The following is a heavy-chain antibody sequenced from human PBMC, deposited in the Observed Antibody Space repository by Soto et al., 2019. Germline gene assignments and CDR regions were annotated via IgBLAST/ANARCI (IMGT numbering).Heavy chain of an antibody. J-gene: IGHJ6*02. V-gene: IGHV1-18*01. D-gene: IGHD5-18*01. Sequence: WASVKVSCKASGYTFTSYGISWVRQAPGQGLEWMGWISAYNGNTNYAQKLQGRVTMTTDTSTSTAYMELRSLRSDDTAVYYCARDGQYSYGLLADYYGMDAWGQRTTVTVSS. CDR3: ARDGQYSYGLLADYYGMDA. CDR1: GYTFTSYG. CDR2: ISAYNGNT.